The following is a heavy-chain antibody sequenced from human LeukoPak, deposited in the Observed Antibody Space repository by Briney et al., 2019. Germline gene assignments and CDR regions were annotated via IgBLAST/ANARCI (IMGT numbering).Heavy chain of an antibody. V-gene: IGHV4-31*03. CDR2: IYYSGST. Sequence: PSETLSLTCTVSGGSISSGGYSWSWIRQHPGKGLEWIGYIYYSGSTYYNPSLKSRVTISVDTSKNHLSLKLSSVTAADTAVYFCARVRTGSFRFDPWGQGTLVTVSS. CDR1: GGSISSGGYS. D-gene: IGHD2-15*01. J-gene: IGHJ5*02. CDR3: ARVRTGSFRFDP.